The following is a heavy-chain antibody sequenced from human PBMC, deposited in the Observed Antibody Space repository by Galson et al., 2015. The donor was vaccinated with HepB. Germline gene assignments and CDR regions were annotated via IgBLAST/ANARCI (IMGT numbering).Heavy chain of an antibody. CDR1: GFTFSSYW. J-gene: IGHJ4*02. Sequence: SLRLSCAASGFTFSSYWMHWVRQAPGKGLVWVSRINSDGSSTSYADSVKGRFTISRDNAKNTLYLQMNSLRAEDTAVYYCARVNYYDSSGYYDFDYWGQGTLDTVSS. D-gene: IGHD3-22*01. CDR3: ARVNYYDSSGYYDFDY. V-gene: IGHV3-74*01. CDR2: INSDGSST.